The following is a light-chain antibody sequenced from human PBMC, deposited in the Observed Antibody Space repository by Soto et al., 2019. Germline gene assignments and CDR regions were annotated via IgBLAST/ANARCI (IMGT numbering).Light chain of an antibody. CDR3: QQSYSLAPLT. CDR1: QSISYN. J-gene: IGKJ4*01. CDR2: AAS. V-gene: IGKV1-39*01. Sequence: DLQMTQSPSCLSACIGDRGTITCRASQSISYNLNWYQQNPGKAPKLLIYAASTLQGGVPSRFRGSGSGTDFALTISSLQPEDFATYYCQQSYSLAPLTFGGGTKVDIK.